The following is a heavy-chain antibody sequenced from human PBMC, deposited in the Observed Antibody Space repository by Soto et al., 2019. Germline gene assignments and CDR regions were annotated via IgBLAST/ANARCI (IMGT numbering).Heavy chain of an antibody. J-gene: IGHJ6*02. D-gene: IGHD5-12*01. V-gene: IGHV3-23*01. Sequence: PGGSLRLSCAASGFTVSSNYMSWVRQAPGKGLEWVSAITGSGGSTDYADSVKGRFTISRDNSKNTLYLQMSSLRAEDTAVYYCAKDALDSGYDLGDYYYYYGMDVWGQGTTVTVSS. CDR1: GFTVSSNY. CDR2: ITGSGGST. CDR3: AKDALDSGYDLGDYYYYYGMDV.